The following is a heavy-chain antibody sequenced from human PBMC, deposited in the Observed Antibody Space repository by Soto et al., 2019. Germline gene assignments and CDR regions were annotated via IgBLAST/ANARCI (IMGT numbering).Heavy chain of an antibody. J-gene: IGHJ6*02. CDR2: INAGNGNT. CDR3: ARGGYYDFWSGYFYYYYGMDV. V-gene: IGHV1-3*01. D-gene: IGHD3-3*01. Sequence: ASVKVSCKASGYTFTSYAMHWVRQAPGQRLEWMGWINAGNGNTKYSQKFQGRVTITRDTSASTAYMELSSLRSEDTAVYYCARGGYYDFWSGYFYYYYGMDVWGQGTTVTAP. CDR1: GYTFTSYA.